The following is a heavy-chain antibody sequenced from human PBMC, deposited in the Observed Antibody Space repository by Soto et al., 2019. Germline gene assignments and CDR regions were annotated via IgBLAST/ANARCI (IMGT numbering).Heavy chain of an antibody. V-gene: IGHV4-31*03. CDR3: ALYGHERRYFDY. CDR1: GGSISSGGYY. D-gene: IGHD1-1*01. J-gene: IGHJ4*02. CDR2: IYYSGST. Sequence: QVQLQESGPGRVKPSQTLSLTCTVSGGSISSGGYYWRWIRQHPGKGLEWIGYIYYSGSTYYNPSLKSRVTISVDTSKNQFSLKLSSVTAADTAVYYCALYGHERRYFDYWGQGTLVTVSS.